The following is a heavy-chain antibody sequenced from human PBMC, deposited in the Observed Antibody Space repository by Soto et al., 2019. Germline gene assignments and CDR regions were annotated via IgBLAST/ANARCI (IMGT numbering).Heavy chain of an antibody. CDR3: AREDRPYYYYGMDV. CDR2: IKQDGSEK. D-gene: IGHD6-6*01. J-gene: IGHJ6*02. CDR1: GFTFSSYW. Sequence: GGSLRLSCSASGFTFSSYWMSWVRQAPGKGLEWVANIKQDGSEKYYVDSVKGRFTISRDNAKNSLYLQMNSLRAEDTAVYYCAREDRPYYYYGMDVWGQGTTVTVSS. V-gene: IGHV3-7*01.